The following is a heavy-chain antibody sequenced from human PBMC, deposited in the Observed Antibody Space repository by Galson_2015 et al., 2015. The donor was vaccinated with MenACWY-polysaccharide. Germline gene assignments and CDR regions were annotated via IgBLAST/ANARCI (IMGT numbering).Heavy chain of an antibody. Sequence: SLRLSCAASGFTFSSNDMNWVRQAPGKGLEWVAIISGSGATTYYADSVKGRFTISRDNSKSTVYVEMNSLRGEDTAVYYCAKGGGFYSSGFDYWGQGTLVTVSP. CDR3: AKGGGFYSSGFDY. V-gene: IGHV3-23*01. D-gene: IGHD6-19*01. J-gene: IGHJ4*02. CDR1: GFTFSSND. CDR2: ISGSGATT.